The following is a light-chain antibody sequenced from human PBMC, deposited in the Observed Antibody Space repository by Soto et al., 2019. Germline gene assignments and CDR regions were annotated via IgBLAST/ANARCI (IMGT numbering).Light chain of an antibody. V-gene: IGLV2-8*01. Sequence: QSVLTQPPSASGSPGQSVTISCTGTSSDVGGYNYVSWYQHHPGKAPKLMIYEVSKRPSGVPDRFSGSKSGNTASLTVSGLQAEDEDDSYCSSYAGSNNKVFGTGTKLTVL. CDR1: SSDVGGYNY. CDR2: EVS. CDR3: SSYAGSNNKV. J-gene: IGLJ1*01.